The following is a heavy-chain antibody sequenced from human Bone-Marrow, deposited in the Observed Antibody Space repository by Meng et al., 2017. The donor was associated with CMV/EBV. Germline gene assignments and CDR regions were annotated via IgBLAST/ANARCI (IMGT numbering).Heavy chain of an antibody. V-gene: IGHV4-59*05. Sequence: ESLKISCAASGFTFSSYSMNWVRQPRGKGMEWIGSIYYSGSTYYNPSLKSRVTISVDTSKNQFSLKLSSVTAADTAVYYCMTPEAVAGMRAYWGQGTLVTVSS. CDR2: IYYSGST. D-gene: IGHD6-19*01. J-gene: IGHJ4*02. CDR3: MTPEAVAGMRAY. CDR1: GFTFSSYSMN.